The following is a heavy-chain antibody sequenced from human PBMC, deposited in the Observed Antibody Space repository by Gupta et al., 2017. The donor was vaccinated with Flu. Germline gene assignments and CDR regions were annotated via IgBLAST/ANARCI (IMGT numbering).Heavy chain of an antibody. CDR1: GFIFSSYG. J-gene: IGHJ2*01. Sequence: QVQLVESGGGVVQPGRSLRLSCVASGFIFSSYGMHWVRQAPGKGLEWLAVISSDRSNKYYADSAKGRFTISRGSSENTLYLQMNSLRAEDTAVYYCAKAWSSGGYEYFDLWGRGTLVTVSS. D-gene: IGHD2-15*01. CDR3: AKAWSSGGYEYFDL. CDR2: ISSDRSNK. V-gene: IGHV3-30*18.